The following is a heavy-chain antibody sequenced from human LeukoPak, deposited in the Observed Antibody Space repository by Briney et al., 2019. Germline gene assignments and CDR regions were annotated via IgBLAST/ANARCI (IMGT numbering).Heavy chain of an antibody. Sequence: VASVKVSCKASGYTFTSYTIHWVRQAPGQSLEWMGWISVGRGDSKCSQEFQGRVTLTRDTSATTAYLEVSSLRPEDMAVYCCARERGIRDAFDFWGQGTMVTVSS. CDR3: ARERGIRDAFDF. J-gene: IGHJ3*01. D-gene: IGHD1-14*01. CDR1: GYTFTSYT. V-gene: IGHV1-3*03. CDR2: ISVGRGDS.